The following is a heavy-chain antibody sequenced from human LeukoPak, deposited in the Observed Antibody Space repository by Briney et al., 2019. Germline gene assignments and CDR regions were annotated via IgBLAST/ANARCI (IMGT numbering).Heavy chain of an antibody. CDR2: IYISGNT. J-gene: IGHJ4*02. Sequence: SGPTLLNPSAALSLTFTVSGGSISDFYWSWIRQPAGKGLEWIGRIYISGNTNYNPSLKSRVTMSLETSKNHFSLRLSSVTAADTAVYYCARNAGDYWGQGTLVTVSS. CDR3: ARNAGDY. CDR1: GGSISDFY. V-gene: IGHV4-4*07. D-gene: IGHD1-1*01.